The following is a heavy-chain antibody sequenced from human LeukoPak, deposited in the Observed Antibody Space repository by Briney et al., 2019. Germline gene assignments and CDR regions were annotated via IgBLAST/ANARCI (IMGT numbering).Heavy chain of an antibody. CDR3: AKDLLSGTPSRYFDY. J-gene: IGHJ4*02. V-gene: IGHV3-30-3*01. CDR1: GFTFSSYA. Sequence: GGSLRLSCAASGFTFSSYAMHWVRQAPGKGLEWVAVISYDGSNKYYADSVKGRFTISRDNSKNTLYLQMNSLRAEDTAGYYRAKDLLSGTPSRYFDYWGQGTLVTVSS. D-gene: IGHD1-1*01. CDR2: ISYDGSNK.